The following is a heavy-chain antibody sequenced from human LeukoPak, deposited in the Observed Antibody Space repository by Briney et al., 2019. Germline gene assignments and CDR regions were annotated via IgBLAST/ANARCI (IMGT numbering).Heavy chain of an antibody. Sequence: GASVKVSCKASGYTFTGYYMHWVRQAPGQALEWMGWINPNSGGTNYAQKFQGRVTMTRDTSISTAYMELSRLRSDDTAVYYCAITVTSPPYYYYGMDVWGQGTTVTVSS. CDR3: AITVTSPPYYYYGMDV. V-gene: IGHV1-2*02. CDR2: INPNSGGT. CDR1: GYTFTGYY. J-gene: IGHJ6*02. D-gene: IGHD4-17*01.